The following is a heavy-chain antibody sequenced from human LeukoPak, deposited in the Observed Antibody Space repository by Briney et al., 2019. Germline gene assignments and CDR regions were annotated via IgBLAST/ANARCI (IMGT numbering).Heavy chain of an antibody. CDR3: AMSGNYYYFDY. J-gene: IGHJ4*02. CDR2: VYYTGST. V-gene: IGHV4-59*01. CDR1: GGSISSYY. Sequence: PSETLSLTCTVSGGSISSYYWSWIRQPPGKGLEWIGYVYYTGSTNYNPSLKSRVTISVGSSKIQFSLKLSSVTAADTAVYYCAMSGNYYYFDYWGQGTLVTVSS. D-gene: IGHD1-26*01.